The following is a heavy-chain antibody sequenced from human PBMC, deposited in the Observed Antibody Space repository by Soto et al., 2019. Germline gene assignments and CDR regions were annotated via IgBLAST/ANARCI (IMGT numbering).Heavy chain of an antibody. CDR1: GFTFSIYW. J-gene: IGHJ5*02. Sequence: TGGSLRLSCAASGFTFSIYWMHWVRQAPGKGLVWVSRINSDGSSTSYADSVKGRFTISRDNAKNTLYLQMNSLRAEDTAVYYCARPKIAAAGRYWFDPWGQGTLVTVSS. V-gene: IGHV3-74*01. D-gene: IGHD6-13*01. CDR3: ARPKIAAAGRYWFDP. CDR2: INSDGSST.